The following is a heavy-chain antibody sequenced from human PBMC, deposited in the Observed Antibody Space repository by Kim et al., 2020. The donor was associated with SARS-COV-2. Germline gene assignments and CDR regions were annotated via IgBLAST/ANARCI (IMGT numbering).Heavy chain of an antibody. CDR3: ARQNLERASWYWTYYFDY. CDR1: GGSISSSSYY. CDR2: IYYSGST. D-gene: IGHD6-13*01. Sequence: SETLSLTCTVSGGSISSSSYYWGWIRQPPGKGLEWIGSIYYSGSTYYNPSLKSRVTISVDTSKNQFSLKLSSVTAADTAVYYCARQNLERASWYWTYYFDYWGQGTLVTVSS. V-gene: IGHV4-39*01. J-gene: IGHJ4*02.